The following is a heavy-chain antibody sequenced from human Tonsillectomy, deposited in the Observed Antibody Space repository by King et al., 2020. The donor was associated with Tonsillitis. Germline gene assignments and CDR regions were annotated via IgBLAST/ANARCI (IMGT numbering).Heavy chain of an antibody. D-gene: IGHD4-23*01. Sequence: VQLVQSGAEVKKPGSSVKVSCKASGGTFSSYSINWVRQARGQGLEWMGRLNLILGVANYAQKFQGRVTIIADKSTSTVYMELSSLRSEDTAVYYCATDLEGGNSPGYYWGRGTLVTVSS. CDR2: LNLILGVA. V-gene: IGHV1-69*04. J-gene: IGHJ4*02. CDR1: GGTFSSYS. CDR3: ATDLEGGNSPGYY.